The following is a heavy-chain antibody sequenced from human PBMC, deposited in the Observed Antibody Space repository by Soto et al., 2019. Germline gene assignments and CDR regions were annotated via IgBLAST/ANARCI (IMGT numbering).Heavy chain of an antibody. J-gene: IGHJ4*02. CDR1: GFTFRNYA. Sequence: EVQLLESGGGLVQPGGSLRLSCAASGFTFRNYAMSWVRQVPGKGLEWVSAISRDGYTTYYADSVKGRFTISRDNSKNPRYRERNSRGADDTAIYYCAKGGEYCSGGICKGSPGSDWGQGPLVTVSS. CDR2: ISRDGYTT. D-gene: IGHD2-15*01. CDR3: AKGGEYCSGGICKGSPGSD. V-gene: IGHV3-23*01.